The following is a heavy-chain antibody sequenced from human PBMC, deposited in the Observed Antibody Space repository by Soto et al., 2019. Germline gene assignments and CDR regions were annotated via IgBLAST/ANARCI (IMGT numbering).Heavy chain of an antibody. CDR3: AKEAAVAGGFDY. V-gene: IGHV3-23*01. CDR1: GFTFSSYA. Sequence: PGGSLRLSCAASGFTFSSYAMTWVPPAPGKGLEYVSSITGSGAGTFYADSVKGRFTISRDNSKNTLYLQMNSLRAEDTAVYYCAKEAAVAGGFDYWGQGTLVTVSS. J-gene: IGHJ4*02. D-gene: IGHD6-19*01. CDR2: ITGSGAGT.